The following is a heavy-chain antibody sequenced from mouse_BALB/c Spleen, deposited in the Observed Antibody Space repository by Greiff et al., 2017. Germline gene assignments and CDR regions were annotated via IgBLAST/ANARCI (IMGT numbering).Heavy chain of an antibody. CDR1: GFNIKDTY. Sequence: EVQLQQSGAELVKPGASVKLSCTASGFNIKDTYMHWVKQRPEQGLEWIGRIDPANGNTKYDPKFQGKATITADTSSNTAYLQLSSLTSEDTAVYYCARYDEVYYYAMDYWGQGTSVTVSS. D-gene: IGHD2-14*01. CDR3: ARYDEVYYYAMDY. J-gene: IGHJ4*01. CDR2: IDPANGNT. V-gene: IGHV14-3*02.